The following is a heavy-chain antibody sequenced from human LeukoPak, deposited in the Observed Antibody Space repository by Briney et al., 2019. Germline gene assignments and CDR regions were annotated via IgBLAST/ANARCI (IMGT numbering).Heavy chain of an antibody. J-gene: IGHJ4*02. CDR3: ARDYGGSSPFDY. D-gene: IGHD4-23*01. Sequence: GGSLRLSCAASGFTSSSYSMNWVRQAPGKGLEWVSYISSSDSTIYYADSVKGRFTISRDNAKNSLYLQMNSLRAEDTGVYYCARDYGGSSPFDYWGQGTLVTVSS. V-gene: IGHV3-48*04. CDR2: ISSSDSTI. CDR1: GFTSSSYS.